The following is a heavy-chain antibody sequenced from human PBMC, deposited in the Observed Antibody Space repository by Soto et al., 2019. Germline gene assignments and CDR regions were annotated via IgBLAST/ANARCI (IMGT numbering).Heavy chain of an antibody. CDR1: GFTFSDYY. CDR2: ISSSGSDT. V-gene: IGHV3-11*05. CDR3: ARSLRGYSGYSGY. J-gene: IGHJ4*02. D-gene: IGHD5-12*01. Sequence: QVQLVESGGGLVKPGGCLRLSCAASGFTFSDYYMSWIRQAPGKGLEWVSYISSSGSDTNYADSVKGRFTVSRGNAKNSLYLQMNSLRAEDTAVYYCARSLRGYSGYSGYWGQGTLVTVSS.